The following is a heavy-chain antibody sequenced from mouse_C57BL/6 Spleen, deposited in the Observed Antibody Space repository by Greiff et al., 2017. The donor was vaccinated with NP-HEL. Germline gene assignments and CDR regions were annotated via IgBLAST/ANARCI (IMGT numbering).Heavy chain of an antibody. CDR1: GFTFSDYY. CDR2: ISNGGGST. D-gene: IGHD1-1*01. J-gene: IGHJ4*01. CDR3: APGSSLYAMDY. V-gene: IGHV5-12*01. Sequence: EVKLQESGGGLVQPGGSLKLSCAASGFTFSDYYMYWVRQTPEKRLEWVAYISNGGGSTYYPDTVKGRFTISRDNAKNTLYLQMSRLKSEDTAMYYCAPGSSLYAMDYWGQGTSVTVSS.